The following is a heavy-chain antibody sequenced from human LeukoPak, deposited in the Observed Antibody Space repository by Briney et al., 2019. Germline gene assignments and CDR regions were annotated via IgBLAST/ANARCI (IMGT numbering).Heavy chain of an antibody. V-gene: IGHV1-8*01. Sequence: ASVKVSCKASGYTFTSHDINWVRQATGQGLEWMGWMNPNSGNTGHAQKFQGRVTMTRNTSISTVYMELSSLRSEDTAVCYCARRYSYAFDYWGQGTLVTVSS. J-gene: IGHJ4*02. D-gene: IGHD5-18*01. CDR1: GYTFTSHD. CDR3: ARRYSYAFDY. CDR2: MNPNSGNT.